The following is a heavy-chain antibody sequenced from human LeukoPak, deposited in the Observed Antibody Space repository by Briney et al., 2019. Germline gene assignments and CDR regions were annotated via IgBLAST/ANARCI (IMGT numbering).Heavy chain of an antibody. J-gene: IGHJ4*02. D-gene: IGHD3-10*01. CDR3: ARGKEVITMLRGLKPSYYFDY. CDR1: GGSITNYY. CDR2: IYYSGST. V-gene: IGHV4-59*01. Sequence: SETLSLTCTVSGGSITNYYWSWIRQPPGKGLEWIGYIYYSGSTKYKSSLKSRVTISVDTSKNQFSLKLSPVTAADTAVYYCARGKEVITMLRGLKPSYYFDYWGQGTLVTVSS.